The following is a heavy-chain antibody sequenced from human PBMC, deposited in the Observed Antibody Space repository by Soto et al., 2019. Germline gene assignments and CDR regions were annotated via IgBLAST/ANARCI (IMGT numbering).Heavy chain of an antibody. CDR3: ARCHSDSSGPGYLDS. CDR2: VIPMLPKA. J-gene: IGHJ4*02. V-gene: IGHV1-69*06. D-gene: IGHD3-22*01. CDR1: GGTFISDA. Sequence: QVRLVQAEAEVKKAGSSVQVSCKVSGGTFISDAVTWVRQAPGQGLEWMGGVIPMLPKANYAQKFQGRATISADKATSTVYMELHSLKSEDTAVYYCARCHSDSSGPGYLDSWGQGTLVTV.